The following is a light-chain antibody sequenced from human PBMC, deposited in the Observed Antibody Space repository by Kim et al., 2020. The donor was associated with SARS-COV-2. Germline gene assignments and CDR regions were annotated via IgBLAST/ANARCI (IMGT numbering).Light chain of an antibody. V-gene: IGLV10-54*01. Sequence: LTQPPSVSKDLRQTATLTCTGNSNNVGNQGAAWLQQHQGHPPKLLSYANNNRPSGISEKFSPSRSGNTASLTITGLQSEDEADYYCLAWDKSLSGWVFGGGTQLTVL. J-gene: IGLJ3*02. CDR1: SNNVGNQG. CDR2: ANN. CDR3: LAWDKSLSGWV.